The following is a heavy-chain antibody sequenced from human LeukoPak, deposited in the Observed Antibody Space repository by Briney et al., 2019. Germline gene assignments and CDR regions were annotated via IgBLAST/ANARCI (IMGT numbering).Heavy chain of an antibody. CDR2: ISGSGGRT. J-gene: IGHJ4*02. D-gene: IGHD2-2*01. CDR1: GFTFSNYA. V-gene: IGHV3-23*01. CDR3: AKGFSIVVVPAAMSY. Sequence: GGSLRLSCAASGFTFSNYAMTWVRQAPGKGLEWVSGISGSGGRTYYADSVKGRFTISRDNSKNTLYLQMNNLRAEDTAVYYCAKGFSIVVVPAAMSYWGQGTLVTVSS.